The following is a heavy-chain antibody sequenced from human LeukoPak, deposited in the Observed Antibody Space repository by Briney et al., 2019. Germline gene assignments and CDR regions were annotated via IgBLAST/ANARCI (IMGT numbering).Heavy chain of an antibody. CDR1: GGSISSYY. Sequence: PSETVSLTCTVSGGSISSYYWSWIRQPPAKGLEWIGYIYYSGCTNYNPSLKSRVTISVDTSKNQFSLKLSSVTAADTAVYYCARVSYYYDSSGYPGYYYYYMDVWGKGSTVTVSS. CDR3: ARVSYYYDSSGYPGYYYYYMDV. V-gene: IGHV4-59*01. J-gene: IGHJ6*03. D-gene: IGHD3-22*01. CDR2: IYYSGCT.